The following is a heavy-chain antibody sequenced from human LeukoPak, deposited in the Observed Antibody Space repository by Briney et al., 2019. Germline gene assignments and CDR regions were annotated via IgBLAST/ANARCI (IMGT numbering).Heavy chain of an antibody. CDR2: INHSGST. CDR3: ARSTVVVPAAMEYNWFDP. D-gene: IGHD2-2*01. J-gene: IGHJ5*02. V-gene: IGHV4-34*01. Sequence: SGTLSLTCAVYGGSFSGYYWSWIRQPPGKRLEWIGEINHSGSTNYNPSLKSRVTISVDTSKNQFSLKLSSVTAADTAVYYCARSTVVVPAAMEYNWFDPWGQGTLVTVSS. CDR1: GGSFSGYY.